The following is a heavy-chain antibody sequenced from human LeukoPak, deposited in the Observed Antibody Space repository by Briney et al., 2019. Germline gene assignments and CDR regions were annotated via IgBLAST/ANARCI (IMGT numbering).Heavy chain of an antibody. J-gene: IGHJ4*02. CDR2: IGSAGYT. Sequence: GGSLRLSCEVSGFTFDNNDMHWVRQTTGKGLEWVSAIGSAGYTYYADSVKGRFTISRDNAKDSLYLQMNSLRAEDTAVYYCASLGGLLYSYGYGNDYWGQGTLVTVSS. CDR1: GFTFDNND. D-gene: IGHD5-18*01. CDR3: ASLGGLLYSYGYGNDY. V-gene: IGHV3-13*01.